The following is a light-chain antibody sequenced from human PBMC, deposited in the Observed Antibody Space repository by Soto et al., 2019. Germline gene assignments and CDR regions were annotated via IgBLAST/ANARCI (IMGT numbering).Light chain of an antibody. V-gene: IGLV2-14*01. Sequence: QSVLTQPASVSGSPGQSITISCTGTSSDVGGYNYVSWYQQHPGKAPKLMIYEVSNRPSGVSDRFSGSKSGTTASLTISGIQAEDEADYYCSSYTSSSTRVFGTGTKLTVL. CDR3: SSYTSSSTRV. CDR2: EVS. J-gene: IGLJ1*01. CDR1: SSDVGGYNY.